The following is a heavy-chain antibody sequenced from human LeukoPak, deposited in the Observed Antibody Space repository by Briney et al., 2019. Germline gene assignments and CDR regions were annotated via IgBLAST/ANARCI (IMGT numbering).Heavy chain of an antibody. CDR1: GGSISSGGYY. D-gene: IGHD6-25*01. CDR2: IYHSGST. CDR3: ARKAAAATEGFDP. Sequence: SSETLSLTCTVSGGSISSGGYYWSWIRQPPGKGLEWIGYIYHSGSTYYNPSLKSRVTISVDTSKNQFSLRLTSVTAADTAVYYCARKAAAATEGFDPWGQGTLVTVSS. J-gene: IGHJ5*02. V-gene: IGHV4-30-2*01.